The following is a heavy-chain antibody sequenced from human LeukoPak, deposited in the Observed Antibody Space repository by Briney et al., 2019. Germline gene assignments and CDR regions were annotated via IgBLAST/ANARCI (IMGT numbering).Heavy chain of an antibody. CDR1: GGSISSYY. J-gene: IGHJ4*02. D-gene: IGHD2-8*01. CDR3: ARDTNWSFDY. CDR2: IYYSGST. Sequence: SETLSLTCTVSGGSISSYYWSWLRQPPGKGLEWIGYIYYSGSTNYNPSLKSRVTISVDTSKNQFSLKLSSVTAADTAVYYCARDTNWSFDYWGQGTLVTVSS. V-gene: IGHV4-59*01.